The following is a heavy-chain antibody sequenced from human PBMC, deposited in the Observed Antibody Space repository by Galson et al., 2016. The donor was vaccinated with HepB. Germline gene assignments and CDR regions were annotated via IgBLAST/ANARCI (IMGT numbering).Heavy chain of an antibody. Sequence: SLRLSCADSGFTFSSDSMNWVRQAPGKGLEWISSISRSSSLIYYADSVTGRFTISRDNAKRSLYLQMNSLRVEDTAVYYCVREGGYCYGDSCRYFVLWGRGTVVTVSS. CDR2: ISRSSSLI. D-gene: IGHD2-15*01. CDR3: VREGGYCYGDSCRYFVL. V-gene: IGHV3-21*01. J-gene: IGHJ2*01. CDR1: GFTFSSDS.